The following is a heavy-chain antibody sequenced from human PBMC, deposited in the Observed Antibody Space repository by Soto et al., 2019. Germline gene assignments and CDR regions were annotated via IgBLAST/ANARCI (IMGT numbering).Heavy chain of an antibody. CDR3: ARGSAYYDSSGYFDY. CDR2: IYYSGST. Sequence: SETLSITCTVSGGSISSYYWSWIRQPPGKGLEWIGYIYYSGSTNYNPSLKSRVTISVDTSKNQFSLKLSSVTAADTAVYYCARGSAYYDSSGYFDYWGQGTLVTVSS. D-gene: IGHD3-22*01. J-gene: IGHJ4*02. CDR1: GGSISSYY. V-gene: IGHV4-59*01.